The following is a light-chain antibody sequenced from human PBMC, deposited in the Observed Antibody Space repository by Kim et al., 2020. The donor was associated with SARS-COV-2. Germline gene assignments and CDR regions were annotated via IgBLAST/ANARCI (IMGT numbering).Light chain of an antibody. CDR3: AAWDNSLSVHFV. J-gene: IGLJ1*01. Sequence: RFTVSCSGSSSNIGSNYVYWYQQLPGAAPKLLIYENYPRPSGVPDRFSGSKSGTSASLAISGLRSEDEADYYCAAWDNSLSVHFVFGTGTKVTVL. CDR1: SSNIGSNY. CDR2: ENY. V-gene: IGLV1-47*01.